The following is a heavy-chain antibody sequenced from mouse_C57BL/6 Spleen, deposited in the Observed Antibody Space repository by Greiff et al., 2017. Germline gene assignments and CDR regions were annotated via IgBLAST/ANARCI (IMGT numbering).Heavy chain of an antibody. CDR3: ARNWDRVFDY. CDR1: GYTFTSYW. CDR2: IDPSDSYT. D-gene: IGHD4-1*01. V-gene: IGHV1-59*01. Sequence: QVQLKQSGAELVRPGTSVKLSCKASGYTFTSYWMHWVKQRPGQGLEWIGVIDPSDSYTNYNQKFKGKATLTVDTSSSTAYMQLSSLTSEDSAVYYCARNWDRVFDYWGQGTTLTVSS. J-gene: IGHJ2*01.